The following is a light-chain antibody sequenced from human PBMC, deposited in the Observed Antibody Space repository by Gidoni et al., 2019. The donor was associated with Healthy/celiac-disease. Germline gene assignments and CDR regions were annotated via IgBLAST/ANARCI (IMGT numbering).Light chain of an antibody. J-gene: IGKJ5*01. CDR1: QSISSY. CDR3: QQSYSTPPIT. CDR2: AAS. V-gene: IGKV1-39*01. Sequence: DIQMTHSTSSLSASVGYRVTITCRASQSISSYLNWYQQKPGKAPKLLIYAASSLQSGVPSRFSGSGSGTDFTLTISSLQPEDFATYYCQQSYSTPPITFGQGTRLEIK.